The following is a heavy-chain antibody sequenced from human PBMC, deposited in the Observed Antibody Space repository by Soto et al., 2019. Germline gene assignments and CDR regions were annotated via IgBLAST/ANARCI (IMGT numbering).Heavy chain of an antibody. J-gene: IGHJ4*02. CDR1: GYTFTGYY. Sequence: EASVKVSCKASGYTFTGYYMHWVRQAPGQGLEWMGWINPNSGGTNYAQKFQGRVTMTRDTSISTAYMELSRLRSDVTAVYYCARTSGRYYDSSGYLGYWGQGTLVTVSS. CDR3: ARTSGRYYDSSGYLGY. D-gene: IGHD3-22*01. CDR2: INPNSGGT. V-gene: IGHV1-2*02.